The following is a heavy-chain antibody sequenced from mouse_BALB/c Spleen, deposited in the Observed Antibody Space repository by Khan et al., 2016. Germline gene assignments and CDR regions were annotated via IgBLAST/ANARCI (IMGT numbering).Heavy chain of an antibody. D-gene: IGHD1-1*01. V-gene: IGHV3-8*02. J-gene: IGHJ4*01. CDR1: GDSITSGY. CDR2: ISHSGST. Sequence: EVKLEESGPSLVKLSQTLSLTCSVTGDSITSGYWNWIRKFPGNKLEYMGYISHSGSTYYNPSLKSRISITRDTSKNQYYLQLNSVTTEDTATYYCARYDGSTYVSGMDYWGQGTSVTVSS. CDR3: ARYDGSTYVSGMDY.